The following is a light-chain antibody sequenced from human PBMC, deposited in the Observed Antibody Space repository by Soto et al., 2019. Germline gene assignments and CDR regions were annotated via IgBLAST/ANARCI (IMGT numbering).Light chain of an antibody. CDR2: WAS. CDR3: QQYYSTPPL. J-gene: IGKJ2*01. CDR1: QSVLYSSNNKNY. Sequence: DIVMTQSPDSLAVSLGERATINCKSSQSVLYSSNNKNYLAWYQQKPGQPPKLLIYWASTRESGVPDRFSGSGSGTDFTLTIRSLQAEDVAVYYCQQYYSTPPLFGQGTKLEIK. V-gene: IGKV4-1*01.